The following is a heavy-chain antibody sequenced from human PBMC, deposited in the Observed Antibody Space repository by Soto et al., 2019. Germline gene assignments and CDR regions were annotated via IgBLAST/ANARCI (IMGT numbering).Heavy chain of an antibody. CDR1: GFTFSSYA. CDR2: ISGSGGST. CDR3: GSGYSSSSALYYYYYYMDV. Sequence: QTGGSLRLSCAASGFTFSSYAMSWVRQAPGKGLEWVSAISGSGGSTYYADSVKGRFTISRDNSKNTLYLQMNSLRAEDTAVYYCGSGYSSSSALYYYYYYMDVWGKGTTVTVSS. D-gene: IGHD6-6*01. J-gene: IGHJ6*03. V-gene: IGHV3-23*01.